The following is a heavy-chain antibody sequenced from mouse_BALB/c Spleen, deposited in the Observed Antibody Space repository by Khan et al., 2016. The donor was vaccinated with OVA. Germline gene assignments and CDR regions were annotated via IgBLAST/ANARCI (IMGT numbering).Heavy chain of an antibody. D-gene: IGHD1-1*02. CDR1: GYTFTSYY. J-gene: IGHJ3*01. V-gene: IGHV1S81*02. Sequence: QVQLQQPGAELVKPGASVKLSCKASGYTFTSYYIYWVKQRPGQGLEWIGGINPSNGGTYFNEKFEGKATLTVDKSSSTAFLQVSSLTSEDSAVYYCTRSGWSAFAYWGQGTLVTVSA. CDR3: TRSGWSAFAY. CDR2: INPSNGGT.